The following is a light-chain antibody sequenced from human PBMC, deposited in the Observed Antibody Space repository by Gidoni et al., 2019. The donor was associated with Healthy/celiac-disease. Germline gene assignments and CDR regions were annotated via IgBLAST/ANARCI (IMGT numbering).Light chain of an antibody. Sequence: EIVLTQSPATLSLSPGERATLSCRASQSVSSYLAWYQQKPGQAPRLLIYDASNRATGIPARFSGSGSRTDFTFTISSLEPEDFAVYYCQQRSNWPSTFGQGTKVEIK. CDR2: DAS. V-gene: IGKV3-11*01. CDR1: QSVSSY. CDR3: QQRSNWPST. J-gene: IGKJ1*01.